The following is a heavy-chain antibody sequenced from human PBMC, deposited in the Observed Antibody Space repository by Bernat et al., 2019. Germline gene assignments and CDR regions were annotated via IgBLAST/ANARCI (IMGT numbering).Heavy chain of an antibody. J-gene: IGHJ6*03. Sequence: QLQLQESGPGLVKPSETLSLTCTVSGGSISSSSYYWGWIRQPPGKGLEWIGGILYSGSTYYNPSLKSRVTISVDTSKNQFSLKLSSVTAADTAVYYCARLHCSSTSCYVAGYYYYYMDVWGKGTTVTVSS. CDR3: ARLHCSSTSCYVAGYYYYYMDV. D-gene: IGHD2-2*01. CDR1: GGSISSSSYY. V-gene: IGHV4-39*01. CDR2: ILYSGST.